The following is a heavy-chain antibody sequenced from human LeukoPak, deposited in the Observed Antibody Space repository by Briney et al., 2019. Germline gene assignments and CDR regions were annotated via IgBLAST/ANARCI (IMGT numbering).Heavy chain of an antibody. Sequence: ASVKVSCKASGGTFSSYAISWVRQAPGQGLEWMGGIIPIFGTANYAQKFQGRVTITADESTSTAYMELSSLRSEDTAVYYCARVHGGVATIGRYFDYWGQGTLVTVSS. D-gene: IGHD5-12*01. CDR2: IIPIFGTA. J-gene: IGHJ4*02. CDR1: GGTFSSYA. CDR3: ARVHGGVATIGRYFDY. V-gene: IGHV1-69*13.